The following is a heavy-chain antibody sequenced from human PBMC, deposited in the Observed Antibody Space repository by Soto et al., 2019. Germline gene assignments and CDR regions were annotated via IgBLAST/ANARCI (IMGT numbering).Heavy chain of an antibody. V-gene: IGHV3-73*01. CDR1: GFTFSGSA. D-gene: IGHD1-26*01. CDR2: IRSKANSYAT. CDR3: TTRPILGATYADY. Sequence: EVQLVESGGGLVQPGGSLKLSCAASGFTFSGSAMHWVRQASGKGLEWVGRIRSKANSYATAYAASVKGRFTISRDDSKNTAYLQMNSLKTEDTAVYYCTTRPILGATYADYWGQGTLVTVSS. J-gene: IGHJ4*02.